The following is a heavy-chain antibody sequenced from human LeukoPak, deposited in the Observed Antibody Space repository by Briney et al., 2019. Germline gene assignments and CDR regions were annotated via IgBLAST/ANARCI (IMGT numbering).Heavy chain of an antibody. J-gene: IGHJ4*02. Sequence: GRSLRLSCAASGFTFSSYAMHWVRQAPGKGLEWVAVISYDGSNKYYADSVKGRFTISRDNSKNTLYLQMNSLRAEDTAVYYCARAIYDSSGYRFDYWGQGTLVTVSS. V-gene: IGHV3-30-3*01. CDR1: GFTFSSYA. CDR2: ISYDGSNK. D-gene: IGHD3-22*01. CDR3: ARAIYDSSGYRFDY.